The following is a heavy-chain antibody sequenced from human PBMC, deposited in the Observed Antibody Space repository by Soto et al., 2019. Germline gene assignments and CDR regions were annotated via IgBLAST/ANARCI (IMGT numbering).Heavy chain of an antibody. CDR3: ARKDLTTRDY. CDR2: IYYSGST. Sequence: TLSLTCTVSGGSISSSSYYWGWIRQPPGKGLEWIGSIYYSGSTYYNPSLKSRVTISVDTSKNQFSLKLSSVTAADTAVYYCARKDLTTRDYWGQGTLVTVSS. J-gene: IGHJ4*02. D-gene: IGHD4-17*01. V-gene: IGHV4-39*01. CDR1: GGSISSSSYY.